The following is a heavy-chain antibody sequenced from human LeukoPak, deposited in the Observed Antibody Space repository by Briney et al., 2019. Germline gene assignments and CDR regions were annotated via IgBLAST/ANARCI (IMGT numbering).Heavy chain of an antibody. CDR3: AKGGFCSGGSCYSGLSHYFDP. D-gene: IGHD2-15*01. Sequence: GGSLRLSCAASGFTFTTYAMTWVRQAPGKGLEWVSSISGSGGSTYNADSVKGRFTISRDNSKSTLYLQMNSLRAEDTAVYYCAKGGFCSGGSCYSGLSHYFDPWGQGTLVTVSS. CDR1: GFTFTTYA. V-gene: IGHV3-23*01. J-gene: IGHJ5*02. CDR2: ISGSGGST.